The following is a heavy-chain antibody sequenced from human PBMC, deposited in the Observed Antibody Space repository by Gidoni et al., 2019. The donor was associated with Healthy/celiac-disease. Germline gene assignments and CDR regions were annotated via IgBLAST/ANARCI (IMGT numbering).Heavy chain of an antibody. V-gene: IGHV3-13*01. Sequence: EVQLVESGGGLVQPGGSLRLSCAASGFPFSSYDMHWVRQATGKGLEWVSAIGTAGDTYYPGSVKGRFTISRENAKNSLYLQMNSLRAGDTAVYYCARAPGATRIGYYYYYYGMDVWGQGTTVTVSS. J-gene: IGHJ6*02. CDR3: ARAPGATRIGYYYYYYGMDV. D-gene: IGHD2-2*03. CDR2: IGTAGDT. CDR1: GFPFSSYD.